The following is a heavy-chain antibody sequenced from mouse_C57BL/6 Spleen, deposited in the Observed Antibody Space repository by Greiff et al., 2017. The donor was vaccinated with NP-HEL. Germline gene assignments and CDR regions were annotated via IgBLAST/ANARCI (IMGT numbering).Heavy chain of an antibody. J-gene: IGHJ1*03. CDR2: ISSGGSYT. CDR3: ASHSSRYFDV. D-gene: IGHD2-12*01. V-gene: IGHV5-6*01. Sequence: EVKLVESGGDLVKPGGSLKLSCAASGFTFSSYGMSWVRQTPDKRLEWVATISSGGSYTYYPDSVKGRFTISRDNAKNTLYLQMSSLKSEDTAMYYCASHSSRYFDVWGTGTTVTVSS. CDR1: GFTFSSYG.